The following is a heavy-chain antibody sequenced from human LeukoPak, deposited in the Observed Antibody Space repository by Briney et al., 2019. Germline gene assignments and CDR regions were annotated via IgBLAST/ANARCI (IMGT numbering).Heavy chain of an antibody. J-gene: IGHJ6*02. CDR2: IYHSGST. V-gene: IGHV4-4*02. D-gene: IGHD6-19*01. Sequence: SGTLSLTCAVSGGSISSSNWWSWVRQPPGKGLEWIGEIYHSGSTNYNPSLKSRVTISIDTSKNQFSLKLSSVTAADTAVYYCAKVSGTGWYYYYGLDVWGQGTAVTVSS. CDR3: AKVSGTGWYYYYGLDV. CDR1: GGSISSSNW.